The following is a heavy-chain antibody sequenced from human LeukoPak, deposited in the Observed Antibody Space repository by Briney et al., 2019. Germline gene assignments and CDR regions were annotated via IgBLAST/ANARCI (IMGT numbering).Heavy chain of an antibody. CDR3: AKGLTTVVYGFDY. CDR1: GFTFSSYG. V-gene: IGHV3-30*18. Sequence: GGSLRLSCAASGFTFSSYGMHWVRQAPGKGLEWVAVISYDGSNKYYADSVKGRFTISRDNSKNTLYLQMNSLRAEDTAVCYCAKGLTTVVYGFDYWGQGTLVTVSS. D-gene: IGHD4-23*01. CDR2: ISYDGSNK. J-gene: IGHJ4*02.